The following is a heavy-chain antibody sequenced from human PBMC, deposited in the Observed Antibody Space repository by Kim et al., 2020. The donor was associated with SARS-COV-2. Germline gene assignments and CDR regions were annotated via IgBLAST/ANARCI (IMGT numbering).Heavy chain of an antibody. V-gene: IGHV7-4-1*02. Sequence: ASVKVSCKASGYTFTSYAMNWVRQAPGQGLEWMGWINTNTGNPTYAQGFTGRFVFSLDTSVSTAYLQISSLKAEDTVVYYCARDEASYYYGSGSVNWFDPWGQGTLVTVSS. D-gene: IGHD3-10*01. CDR1: GYTFTSYA. CDR2: INTNTGNP. J-gene: IGHJ5*02. CDR3: ARDEASYYYGSGSVNWFDP.